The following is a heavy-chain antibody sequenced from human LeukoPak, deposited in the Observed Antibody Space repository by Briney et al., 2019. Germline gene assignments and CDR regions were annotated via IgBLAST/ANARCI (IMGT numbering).Heavy chain of an antibody. CDR2: INSDGSIT. J-gene: IGHJ6*02. Sequence: GGSLRLSCAASGFTFTTYWMHWVGQAPGKGLVGVSHINSDGSITSYADSVKGRFTISRDNAKNTLYLQMNSLRAEDTAVYYCARDAVDTANAVWGQGTTVTVSS. CDR3: ARDAVDTANAV. V-gene: IGHV3-74*01. CDR1: GFTFTTYW. D-gene: IGHD5-18*01.